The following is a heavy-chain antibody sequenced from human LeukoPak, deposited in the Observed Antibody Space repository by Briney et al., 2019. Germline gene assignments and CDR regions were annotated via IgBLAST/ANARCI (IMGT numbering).Heavy chain of an antibody. CDR3: AREIRLDYYDSSGYYYRDAFDI. D-gene: IGHD3-22*01. V-gene: IGHV4-59*01. CDR1: GGSISSYY. CDR2: IYYSGST. Sequence: KPSETLSLTCTVSGGSISSYYWSWTRQPPGKGLEWIGYIYYSGSTNYNPSLKSRVTISVDTSKNQFSLKLSSVTAADTAVYYCAREIRLDYYDSSGYYYRDAFDIWGQGTMVTVSS. J-gene: IGHJ3*02.